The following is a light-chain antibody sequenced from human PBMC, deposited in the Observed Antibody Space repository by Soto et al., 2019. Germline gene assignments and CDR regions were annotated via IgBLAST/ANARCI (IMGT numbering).Light chain of an antibody. V-gene: IGKV2-28*01. Sequence: DIVMTQSPLSLPVTPGEPASISCRSSQSLLHSNGYNYLDWYLQKPGQSPQLLIYLGSNRASGVPDRFSGSGSGTDFTLKISRVEAEYVGVYYCMQALQTHMYPFGQGTKLEIK. CDR2: LGS. CDR3: MQALQTHMYP. J-gene: IGKJ2*01. CDR1: QSLLHSNGYNY.